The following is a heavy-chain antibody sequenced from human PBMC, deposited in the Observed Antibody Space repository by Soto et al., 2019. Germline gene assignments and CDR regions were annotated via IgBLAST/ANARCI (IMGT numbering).Heavy chain of an antibody. J-gene: IGHJ6*02. CDR2: TYYRSKWYN. CDR3: ARDIWRGSVWQEYSYGMDV. V-gene: IGHV6-1*01. D-gene: IGHD5-12*01. CDR1: GDSASSNSAA. Sequence: SQTLSLTCAISGDSASSNSAAWNWIRQSPSRGLEWLGRTYYRSKWYNDYAVSVKSRITINPDTSKNQFSLQLNSVTPEDTAVYYCARDIWRGSVWQEYSYGMDVWGQGTTVTVSS.